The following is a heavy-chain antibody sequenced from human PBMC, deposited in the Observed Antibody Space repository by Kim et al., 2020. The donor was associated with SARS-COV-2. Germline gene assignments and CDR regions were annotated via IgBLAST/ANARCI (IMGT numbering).Heavy chain of an antibody. V-gene: IGHV4-59*01. J-gene: IGHJ6*01. CDR1: GGSISSYY. Sequence: SETLSLTCTVSGGSISSYYWSWIRQPPGKGLEWIGYIYYSGSTNYNPSLKSRVTISVDTSKNQFSLKLSSVTAADTAVYYCARDRVGFWGVPYFYYGMDV. CDR2: IYYSGST. D-gene: IGHD3-16*01. CDR3: ARDRVGFWGVPYFYYGMDV.